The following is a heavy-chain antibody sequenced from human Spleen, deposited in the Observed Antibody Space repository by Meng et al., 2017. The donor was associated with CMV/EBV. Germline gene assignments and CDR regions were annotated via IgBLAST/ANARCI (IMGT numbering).Heavy chain of an antibody. CDR1: GFDVSTNH. J-gene: IGHJ3*02. V-gene: IGHV3-21*01. Sequence: GGSLRLSCATSGFDVSTNHMSWVRQAPWKGLEWVSSISSSSSYIYYADSVKGRFTISRDNAKNSLYLQMNSLRAEDTAVYYCARTGAADAFDIWGQGTMVTVSS. CDR3: ARTGAADAFDI. D-gene: IGHD1-14*01. CDR2: ISSSSSYI.